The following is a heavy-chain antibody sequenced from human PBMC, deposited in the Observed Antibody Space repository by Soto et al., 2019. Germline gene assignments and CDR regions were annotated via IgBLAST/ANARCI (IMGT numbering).Heavy chain of an antibody. CDR3: ARAHAPTLPFDS. CDR1: GGSIRNVY. J-gene: IGHJ4*01. D-gene: IGHD2-15*01. V-gene: IGHV4-59*01. CDR2: IFHSGNA. Sequence: SETLSLTCTVSGGSIRNVYWSWIRQAPGKGLEWIGFIFHSGNAKYNPSLKSRVTISVDTSKNQFSLSLDSVTAADTAVYFCARAHAPTLPFDSWGQGTLVTV.